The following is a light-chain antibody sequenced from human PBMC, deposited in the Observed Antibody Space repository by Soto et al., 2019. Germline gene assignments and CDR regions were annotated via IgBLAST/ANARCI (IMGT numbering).Light chain of an antibody. CDR3: QQYNSYLFT. Sequence: DIQMTQSPSSLSASVGDRVTITCRASQSISTYLNWYQQKPGEAPKLLIFVASNLRSGVPSRFSGSGSGTEFTLTISSLQPDDFATYYCQQYNSYLFTFGPGTKVDIK. J-gene: IGKJ3*01. CDR1: QSISTY. V-gene: IGKV1-5*01. CDR2: VAS.